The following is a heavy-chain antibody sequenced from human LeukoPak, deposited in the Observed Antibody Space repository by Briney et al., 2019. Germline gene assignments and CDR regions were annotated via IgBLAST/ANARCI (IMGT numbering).Heavy chain of an antibody. Sequence: GGSLRLSCVASGFSFSTYEMNWVRQAPGRGLEWVAYISTSGSSVYYADSLKGRFTVSRDNAKSSLFLQVDSLTVADTAVYYCARVGREVTTGYFDDWGQGTLVAVSS. J-gene: IGHJ4*02. CDR2: ISTSGSSV. V-gene: IGHV3-48*03. CDR3: ARVGREVTTGYFDD. CDR1: GFSFSTYE. D-gene: IGHD2-21*02.